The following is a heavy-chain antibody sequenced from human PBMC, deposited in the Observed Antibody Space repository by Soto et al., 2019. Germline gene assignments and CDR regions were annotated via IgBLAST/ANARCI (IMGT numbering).Heavy chain of an antibody. Sequence: GGSLRLSCAASGFTFSSYGMHWVRQAPGKGLEWVAVISYDGSNKYYADSVKGRFTISRDNSKNTLYLQMNSLRAEDTAVYYCAKVKADGLYYYYYMDVWGKGTTVNVSS. J-gene: IGHJ6*03. CDR2: ISYDGSNK. D-gene: IGHD6-19*01. CDR1: GFTFSSYG. V-gene: IGHV3-30*18. CDR3: AKVKADGLYYYYYMDV.